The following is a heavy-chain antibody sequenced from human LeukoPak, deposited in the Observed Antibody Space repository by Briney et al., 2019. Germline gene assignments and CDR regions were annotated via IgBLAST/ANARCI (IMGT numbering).Heavy chain of an antibody. CDR2: IYYTGST. J-gene: IGHJ6*03. V-gene: IGHV4-59*01. D-gene: IGHD6-13*01. Sequence: SETLSLTCTLSGGSISTYYWSWVRQPPGKGLEWIGYIYYTGSTDYNPSLKSRVTISVDTSKNQFSLKLSSVTAADTAVYYCARSQQQLVHYYYYYXXXVWGXXTTXTVSS. CDR1: GGSISTYY. CDR3: ARSQQQLVHYYYYYXXXV.